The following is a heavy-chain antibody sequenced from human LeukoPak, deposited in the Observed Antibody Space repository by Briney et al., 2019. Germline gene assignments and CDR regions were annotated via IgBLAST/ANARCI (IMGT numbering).Heavy chain of an antibody. CDR2: IYTSGST. CDR3: ARTAAAALYYFDY. CDR1: GGSLSSYY. V-gene: IGHV4-4*07. J-gene: IGHJ4*02. Sequence: PSETLSLTCTVSGGSLSSYYWSWIRQPAGKGLERIGRIYTSGSTNYNPSLKSRVTISVDKSKNQFSLKLSSVTAADTAVYYCARTAAAALYYFDYWGQGTLVTVSS. D-gene: IGHD6-13*01.